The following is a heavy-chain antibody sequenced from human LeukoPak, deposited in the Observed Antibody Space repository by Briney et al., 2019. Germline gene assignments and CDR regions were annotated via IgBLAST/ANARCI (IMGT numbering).Heavy chain of an antibody. V-gene: IGHV3-74*01. D-gene: IGHD3-22*01. CDR3: AKEGYYYDSSGYYPDY. CDR1: GFTFSSYW. Sequence: GGSLRLSCAASGFTFSSYWMHWVRQAPGKGLVWVSRINTDGSSTSYADSVKGRFTISRDNAKNTLYLQMNSLRAEDTAVYYCAKEGYYYDSSGYYPDYWGQGTLVTVSS. CDR2: INTDGSST. J-gene: IGHJ4*02.